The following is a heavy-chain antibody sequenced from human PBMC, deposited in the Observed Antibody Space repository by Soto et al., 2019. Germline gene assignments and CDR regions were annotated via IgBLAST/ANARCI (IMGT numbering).Heavy chain of an antibody. CDR1: GFTFGHYS. D-gene: IGHD3-16*01. CDR2: VSTGGGTT. CDR3: GEDLTGGAH. J-gene: IGHJ4*02. Sequence: EVHLLQSGGGLVQPGGSLRLSCAASGFTFGHYSMSWVRQAPGRGLEWVAGVSTGGGTTYYADIVRGRFTVSRDNSKNMMVLQMDGLGVDAAAVYYCGEDLTGGAHGGQAAPVTVSS. V-gene: IGHV3-23*01.